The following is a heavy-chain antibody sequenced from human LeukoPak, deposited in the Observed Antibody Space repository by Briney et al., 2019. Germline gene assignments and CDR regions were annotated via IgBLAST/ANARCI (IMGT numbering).Heavy chain of an antibody. CDR1: GFTFSSYA. CDR2: ISGGGGNT. D-gene: IGHD3-10*01. V-gene: IGHV3-23*01. Sequence: PGGSLRLSCAASGFTFSSYAMSWVRQAPGKGLEWVAAISGGGGNTYYADSVKGRFTISRDNSKNTLYLQMNSLRAEVLVVFYRVKDGWGGFEYWGQGALVTVSS. J-gene: IGHJ4*02. CDR3: VKDGWGGFEY.